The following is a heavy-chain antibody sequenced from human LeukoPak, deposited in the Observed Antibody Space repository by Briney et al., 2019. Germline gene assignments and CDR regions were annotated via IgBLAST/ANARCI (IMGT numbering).Heavy chain of an antibody. CDR1: RGSISSYY. V-gene: IGHV4-59*12. CDR3: ARSSNSPSLPNDY. J-gene: IGHJ4*02. D-gene: IGHD6-6*01. Sequence: SETLSLTCTVSRGSISSYYWSWIRQPPGKGLEWIGHISYSGSTNYNPSLKSRVTMSVDTSKNQFSLKLSSVTAADTAVYYCARSSNSPSLPNDYWGQGTLVTVSS. CDR2: ISYSGST.